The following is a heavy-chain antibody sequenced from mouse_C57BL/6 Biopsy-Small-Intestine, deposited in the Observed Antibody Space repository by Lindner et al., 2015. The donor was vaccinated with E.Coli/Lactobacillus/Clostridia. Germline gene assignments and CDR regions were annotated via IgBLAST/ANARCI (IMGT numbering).Heavy chain of an antibody. CDR1: GYTFTNYW. V-gene: IGHV1-63*01. D-gene: IGHD1-1*01. Sequence: VQLQESGAELAKPGASVKLSCKASGYTFTNYWIGWAKQRPGHGLEWIGDIYPGGGYTNYNEKFKGKATLTADKSSSTAYMELRSLTSEDSAVYFCASITTVVGGDFDYWGQGTTLTVSS. J-gene: IGHJ2*01. CDR3: ASITTVVGGDFDY. CDR2: IYPGGGYT.